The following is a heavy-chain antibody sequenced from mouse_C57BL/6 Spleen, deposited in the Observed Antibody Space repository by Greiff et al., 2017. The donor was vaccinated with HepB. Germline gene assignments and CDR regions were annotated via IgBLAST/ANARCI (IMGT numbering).Heavy chain of an antibody. D-gene: IGHD2-3*01. CDR1: GYTFTSYG. J-gene: IGHJ4*01. Sequence: QVQLQQSGAELARPGASVKLSCKASGYTFTSYGISWVKQRTGQGLEWIGEIYPRSGNTYYNEKFKGKATLTADKSSSTAYMELRSRTSEDSAVYFCARREGYDGISDAMDYWGQGTSVTVSS. V-gene: IGHV1-81*01. CDR2: IYPRSGNT. CDR3: ARREGYDGISDAMDY.